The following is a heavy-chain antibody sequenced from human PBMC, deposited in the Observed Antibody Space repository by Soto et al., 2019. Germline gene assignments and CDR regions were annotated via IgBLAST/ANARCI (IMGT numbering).Heavy chain of an antibody. CDR3: ARAVTTVTYNWFDP. CDR2: INAGNGNT. D-gene: IGHD4-17*01. V-gene: IGHV1-3*01. CDR1: GYTFTSYA. J-gene: IGHJ5*02. Sequence: QVQLVQSGAEVKKPGASVKVSCKASGYTFTSYAMHWVRQAPGQRLEWMGWINAGNGNTKYSQKFQGRVTITRDTSASTAYMELSSLRSEDTAVYYCARAVTTVTYNWFDPWGQGTLVTVSS.